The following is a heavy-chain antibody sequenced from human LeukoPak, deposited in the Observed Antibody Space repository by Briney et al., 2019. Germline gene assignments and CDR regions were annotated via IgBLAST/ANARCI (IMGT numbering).Heavy chain of an antibody. D-gene: IGHD5-24*01. Sequence: GGSLRLSCAASGFTVSSNYMSWVRQAPGKGLEWVSVIYSGGSTYYADSEKGRFAISRDNSKNTLYLQMNSLRAEDTAVYYCAREGDGYKSFDYWGQGTLVTVSS. J-gene: IGHJ4*02. CDR2: IYSGGST. CDR3: AREGDGYKSFDY. CDR1: GFTVSSNY. V-gene: IGHV3-66*01.